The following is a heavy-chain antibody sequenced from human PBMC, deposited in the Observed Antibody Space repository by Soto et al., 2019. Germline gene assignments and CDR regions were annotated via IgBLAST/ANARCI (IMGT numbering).Heavy chain of an antibody. CDR1: GYTFSSYG. J-gene: IGHJ6*02. CDR2: ISGYNGNT. V-gene: IGHV1-18*01. D-gene: IGHD3-16*01. Sequence: QVQLVQSGAEVKKPGASVKVSCKASGYTFSSYGISWVRQAPGQGLEWMGWISGYNGNTNYAQKLQGRVTMTIDTSTSTGYMELRSLRSDDTAVYYCARDRGGDGMEVWGQGTTVTVSS. CDR3: ARDRGGDGMEV.